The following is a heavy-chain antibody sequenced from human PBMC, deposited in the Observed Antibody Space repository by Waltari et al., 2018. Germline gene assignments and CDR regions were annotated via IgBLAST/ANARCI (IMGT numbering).Heavy chain of an antibody. J-gene: IGHJ3*02. CDR2: IYYSGST. CDR1: GGSISSYY. V-gene: IGHV4-59*01. CDR3: ARSFSRDAFDI. Sequence: QVQLQESGPGLVKPSETLSLTCTVSGGSISSYYWSWIRQPPGKGLEWIGYIYYSGSTNYNPSLKSRVTISVDTSKNQFSLKLGSVTAADTAVYYCARSFSRDAFDIWGQGTMVTVSS.